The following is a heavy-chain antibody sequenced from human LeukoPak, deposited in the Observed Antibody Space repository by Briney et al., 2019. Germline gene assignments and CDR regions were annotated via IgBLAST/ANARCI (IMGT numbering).Heavy chain of an antibody. CDR3: ARLLDSSWYKGWFDP. CDR1: GGSINNYY. V-gene: IGHV4-39*01. Sequence: SETLSLTCTVSGGSINNYYWSWIRQPPGKGLEWIGSIHYSGNTYYNPSLKSRVTISVDTSKNQFSLKLSSLTAADTAVYYCARLLDSSWYKGWFDPWGQGTLVTVSS. CDR2: IHYSGNT. J-gene: IGHJ5*02. D-gene: IGHD6-13*01.